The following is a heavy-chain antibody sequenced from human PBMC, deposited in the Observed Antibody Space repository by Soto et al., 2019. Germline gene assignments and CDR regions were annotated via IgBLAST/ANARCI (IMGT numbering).Heavy chain of an antibody. V-gene: IGHV3-30*03. CDR1: GFTFSSYG. Sequence: GGSLRLSCAASGFTFSSYGMHWVRQAPGKGLEWVAVISYDGSNKYYADSVKGRFTISRDNSKNTLYLQMNSLRAEDTAVYYCALTGGVGATNPPYYYGMDVWGQGTTVTVSS. D-gene: IGHD1-26*01. CDR3: ALTGGVGATNPPYYYGMDV. J-gene: IGHJ6*02. CDR2: ISYDGSNK.